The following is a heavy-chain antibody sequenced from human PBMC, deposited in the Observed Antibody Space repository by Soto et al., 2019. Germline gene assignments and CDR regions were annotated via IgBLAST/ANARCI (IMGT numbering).Heavy chain of an antibody. V-gene: IGHV3-23*01. J-gene: IGHJ1*01. Sequence: PGGSLRLSCAASGFTFSSYAMSWVRQAPGKGLEWVSAISGSGGSTYYADSVKGRFTISRDNSKNTLYLQMNSLRAEDTAVYYCAKDLPTYYDILTGPRGSFQHWGQGTLVTVS. D-gene: IGHD3-9*01. CDR2: ISGSGGST. CDR1: GFTFSSYA. CDR3: AKDLPTYYDILTGPRGSFQH.